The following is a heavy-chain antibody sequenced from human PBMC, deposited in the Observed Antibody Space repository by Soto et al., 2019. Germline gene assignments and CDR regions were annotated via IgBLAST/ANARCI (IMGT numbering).Heavy chain of an antibody. V-gene: IGHV4-34*01. Sequence: SETLSLTCAVYGGSFSGYYWSWIRQPPGKGLEWIGEINHSGSTNYNPSLKSRVTISVDTSKNQFSLKLSSVTAADTAVYYCARVKFYSNYYRWFDPWGQGTLVTVSS. J-gene: IGHJ5*02. CDR3: ARVKFYSNYYRWFDP. D-gene: IGHD4-4*01. CDR1: GGSFSGYY. CDR2: INHSGST.